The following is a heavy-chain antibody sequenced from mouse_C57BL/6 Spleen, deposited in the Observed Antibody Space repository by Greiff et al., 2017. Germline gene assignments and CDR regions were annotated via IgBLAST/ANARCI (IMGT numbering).Heavy chain of an antibody. J-gene: IGHJ2*01. V-gene: IGHV1-55*01. CDR1: GYTFTSYW. CDR2: IYPGSGSP. CDR3: SRVSGNYYFDY. D-gene: IGHD1-3*01. Sequence: QVQLQQPGAELVKPGASVKMSCKASGYTFTSYWLTWVKQRPGQGLEWIGDIYPGSGSPNYHEKFKSKATLTVDTSSSTAYMQLISLTSEDTAVYYSSRVSGNYYFDYWGQGTTLTVSS.